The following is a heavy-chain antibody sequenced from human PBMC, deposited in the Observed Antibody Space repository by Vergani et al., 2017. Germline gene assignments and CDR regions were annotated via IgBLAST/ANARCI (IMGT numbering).Heavy chain of an antibody. V-gene: IGHV3-21*01. Sequence: EVQLVESGGGLVKPGGSLRLSCAASGFTFSSYSMNWVRQAPGKGLEWVSSISSSSSYIHYSDSLKGRFTISRDNAKSSLYLQMNSLRAEDTGVYYCASDRYYLGSGSYPYFYYYGLDVWGQGTAVTVSS. J-gene: IGHJ6*02. CDR1: GFTFSSYS. D-gene: IGHD3-10*01. CDR3: ASDRYYLGSGSYPYFYYYGLDV. CDR2: ISSSSSYI.